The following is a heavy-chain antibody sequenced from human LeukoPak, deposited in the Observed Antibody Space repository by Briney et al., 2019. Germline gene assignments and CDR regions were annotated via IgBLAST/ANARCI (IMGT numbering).Heavy chain of an antibody. Sequence: SETLSLTCIVSGDSISSSRYYWGWIRQPPGKGLEWIGSIYYTGSIYYNPSLKSRVTILVDTSKNQFSLKLSSVTAADTAVYYCARGAAAGDFDYWGQGTLVTVSS. V-gene: IGHV4-39*01. J-gene: IGHJ4*02. CDR2: IYYTGSI. CDR1: GDSISSSRYY. D-gene: IGHD6-13*01. CDR3: ARGAAAGDFDY.